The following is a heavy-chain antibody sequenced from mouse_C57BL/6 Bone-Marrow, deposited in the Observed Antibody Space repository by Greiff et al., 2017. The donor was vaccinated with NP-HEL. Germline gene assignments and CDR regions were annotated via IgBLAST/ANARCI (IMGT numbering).Heavy chain of an antibody. J-gene: IGHJ2*01. CDR1: GYSFTDYN. CDR2: INPNYGTT. D-gene: IGHD2-4*01. CDR3: ARKDDYDDGYYFDY. Sequence: VQLQQSGPELVKPGASVKISCKASGYSFTDYNMNWVKQSNGKSLEWIGVINPNYGTTRYNQKFKGKATLTVDQSSSTAYMPLNSLTSEDSAVSYCARKDDYDDGYYFDYWGQGTTLTVSS. V-gene: IGHV1-39*01.